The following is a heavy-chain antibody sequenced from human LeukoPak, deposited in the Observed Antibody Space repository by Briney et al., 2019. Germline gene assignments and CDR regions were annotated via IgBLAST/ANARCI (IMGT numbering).Heavy chain of an antibody. J-gene: IGHJ4*02. Sequence: SETLSLTFTVSGGSISSADYYWSWIRQPPGKGLEWIGYIYYSGSTYYNPSLKSRVTISVDTSKNQFSLKLSSVTAADTAVYYCARDSYYYGSGSYFPPDYWGQGTLVTVSS. CDR2: IYYSGST. CDR1: GGSISSADYY. V-gene: IGHV4-30-4*01. CDR3: ARDSYYYGSGSYFPPDY. D-gene: IGHD3-10*01.